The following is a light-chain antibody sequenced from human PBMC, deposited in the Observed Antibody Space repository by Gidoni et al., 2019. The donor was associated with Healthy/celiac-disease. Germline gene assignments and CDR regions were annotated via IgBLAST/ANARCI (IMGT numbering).Light chain of an antibody. CDR3: QQSYSTPPA. Sequence: QMTQSPSSLSASVGDRVTITCRASQSISSYLNWYQQKPGKAPKLLIYAASSLQSGVPSRFSGSGSGTDFTLTISSLQPEDFATYYCQQSYSTPPAFGQGTRLEIK. CDR2: AAS. J-gene: IGKJ5*01. CDR1: QSISSY. V-gene: IGKV1-39*01.